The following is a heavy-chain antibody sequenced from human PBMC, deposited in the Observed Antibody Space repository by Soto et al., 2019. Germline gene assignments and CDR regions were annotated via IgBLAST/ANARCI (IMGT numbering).Heavy chain of an antibody. J-gene: IGHJ6*02. V-gene: IGHV3-23*01. CDR1: GFTFSSYA. CDR2: ISGSGGST. D-gene: IGHD3-10*01. Sequence: PGGSLRLSCAASGFTFSSYAMSWVRQAPGKGLEWVSAISGSGGSTYYADSVKGRFTISRDNSKNTLYLQMNSLRAEDTAVYYCAKDLETYYYGSGKSYYGMDVWGQGTTVTVSS. CDR3: AKDLETYYYGSGKSYYGMDV.